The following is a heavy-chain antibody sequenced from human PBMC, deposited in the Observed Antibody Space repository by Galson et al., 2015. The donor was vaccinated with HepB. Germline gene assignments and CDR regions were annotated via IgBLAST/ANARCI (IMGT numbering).Heavy chain of an antibody. CDR3: AKDPWHPVTFGGVLADYFDY. CDR2: ISGSGGST. Sequence: SLRLSCAASGFTFSRYAMSWVRQAPGKGLEWVSAISGSGGSTYYADSVKGRFTISRDNSKNTLYLQMNSLRAEDTAVYYCAKDPWHPVTFGGVLADYFDYWGQGTLVTVSS. J-gene: IGHJ4*02. CDR1: GFTFSRYA. D-gene: IGHD3-16*01. V-gene: IGHV3-23*01.